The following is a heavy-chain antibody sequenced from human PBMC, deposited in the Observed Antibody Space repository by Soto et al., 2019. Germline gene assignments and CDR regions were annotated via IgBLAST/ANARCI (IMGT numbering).Heavy chain of an antibody. Sequence: QVQLVESGGGVVQPGRSLRLSCAASGFTFSSYGMHWVRQAPGKGLEWVAVIWYDGSNKYYADSVKGRFTISRDNSKITLYLQMNSLRAEDTAVYYCARDSLRRYFDYWGQGTLVTVSS. D-gene: IGHD3-16*02. CDR2: IWYDGSNK. J-gene: IGHJ4*02. V-gene: IGHV3-33*01. CDR3: ARDSLRRYFDY. CDR1: GFTFSSYG.